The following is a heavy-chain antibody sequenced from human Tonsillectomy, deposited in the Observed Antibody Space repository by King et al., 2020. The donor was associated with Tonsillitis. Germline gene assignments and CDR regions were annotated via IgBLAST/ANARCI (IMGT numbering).Heavy chain of an antibody. V-gene: IGHV1-2*02. Sequence: VQLVQSGAEVKKPGASVKVSCKASGYTFTAYSMHWVRQAPGQGLEWMGWINPNSGGTNYAQKFQGRVTLTRDTSISTAYMELSRLRSDDTAVYYCARDPTGPPQTPHFDYWGQGSLVSVSS. CDR1: GYTFTAYS. CDR2: INPNSGGT. J-gene: IGHJ4*02. D-gene: IGHD4-11*01. CDR3: ARDPTGPPQTPHFDY.